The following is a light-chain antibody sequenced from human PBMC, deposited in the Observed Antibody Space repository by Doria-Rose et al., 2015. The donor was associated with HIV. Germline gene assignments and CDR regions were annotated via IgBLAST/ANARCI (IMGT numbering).Light chain of an antibody. V-gene: IGKV3-20*01. CDR2: DGS. CDR1: QSFSSTY. Sequence: TQSPGTLSLSPGERATLSCRASQSFSSTYLTWYQQKPGQAPSLLIYDGSTRATGVPDRFSASGSGTDFTLTINRLEPEDFALYYCHQYGTSWTFGQGTKVEI. CDR3: HQYGTSWT. J-gene: IGKJ1*01.